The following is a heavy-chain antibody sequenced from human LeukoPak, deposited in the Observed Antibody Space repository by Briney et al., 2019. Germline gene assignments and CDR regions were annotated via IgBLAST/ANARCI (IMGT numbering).Heavy chain of an antibody. J-gene: IGHJ5*02. V-gene: IGHV5-51*01. Sequence: GESLKISCKASGDSFATYAIGWLRQTPGKGLEWMGLIHPDDSDSRYSPSFQGHVTISGDKSINTAYLQWSSLKASDTAIYYCARLSSGPNTFFGLVPIGWFDPWGQGTLVTVSS. CDR2: IHPDDSDS. CDR1: GDSFATYA. D-gene: IGHD3-3*01. CDR3: ARLSSGPNTFFGLVPIGWFDP.